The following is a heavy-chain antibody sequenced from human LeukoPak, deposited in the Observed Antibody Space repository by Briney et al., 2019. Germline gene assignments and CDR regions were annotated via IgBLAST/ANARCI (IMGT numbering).Heavy chain of an antibody. V-gene: IGHV3-23*01. J-gene: IGHJ4*02. CDR1: GFAFSTYA. CDR2: IRGSGGDT. Sequence: GGSLRLSCAASGFAFSTYAMSWVRQAPGKGLEWVSAIRGSGGDTYWADSVKGRFTISRDNSKNTVYLQMSSLRADDTAVYFCAKDVRNSGSPFDYWGQGTLVTVSS. CDR3: AKDVRNSGSPFDY. D-gene: IGHD1-26*01.